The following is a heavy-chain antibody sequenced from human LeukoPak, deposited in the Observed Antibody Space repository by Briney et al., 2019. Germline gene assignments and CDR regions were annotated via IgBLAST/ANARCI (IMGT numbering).Heavy chain of an antibody. CDR3: AARYYYGSHALDV. V-gene: IGHV4-59*01. Sequence: KPSETLSLTCTVSGGSISSYYWSWIRQPPGKGLEWIGYIYYTGNTNYNPSLKSRVTMSVDTSKNQFSLTLSSVTAADTAVYYCAARYYYGSHALDVWGQGTMVIVSS. J-gene: IGHJ3*01. CDR1: GGSISSYY. D-gene: IGHD3-10*01. CDR2: IYYTGNT.